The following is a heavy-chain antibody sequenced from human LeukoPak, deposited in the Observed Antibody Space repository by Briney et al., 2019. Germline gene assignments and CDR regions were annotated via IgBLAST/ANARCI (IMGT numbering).Heavy chain of an antibody. J-gene: IGHJ3*01. D-gene: IGHD5-24*01. CDR3: ARIRDGYNDAYDL. CDR1: GYTFTNYY. Sequence: ASVKVSCKASGYTFTNYYIHWVRQAPGQGLEWMGIINPSGGSTSYAQKFQGRVTMTRDTSTSTVYMELSSLRSEDTAIYYCARIRDGYNDAYDLWGQGTVVTVPS. V-gene: IGHV1-46*01. CDR2: INPSGGST.